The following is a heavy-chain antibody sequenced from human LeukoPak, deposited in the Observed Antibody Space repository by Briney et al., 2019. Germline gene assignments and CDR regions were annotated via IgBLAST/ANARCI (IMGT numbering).Heavy chain of an antibody. CDR2: IYSGGST. V-gene: IGHV3-66*01. CDR1: GFTVSSNY. Sequence: SGGSLRLSCAASGFTVSSNYMSWVRQAPGKGLEWVSVIYSGGSTYYTDSVKGRFTISRDNSKNTLYLQMNSLRGDDTAVYYCARSRWPEDYWGQGTLVTVSS. CDR3: ARSRWPEDY. D-gene: IGHD1-14*01. J-gene: IGHJ4*02.